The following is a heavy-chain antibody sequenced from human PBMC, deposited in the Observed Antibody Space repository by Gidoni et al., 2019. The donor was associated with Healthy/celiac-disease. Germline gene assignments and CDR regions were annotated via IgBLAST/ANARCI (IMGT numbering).Heavy chain of an antibody. D-gene: IGHD6-19*01. CDR2: ISSSSSYI. CDR1: EFTSSSYR. V-gene: IGHV3-21*01. J-gene: IGHJ4*02. Sequence: EVQLVESVGGLVKPGGSVRLSGAASEFTSSSYRMNWVRQAPGKGLEWVSSISSSSSYIYYADSVKGRFTISRDNAKNSLYLQMNSLSAEDTAVYYCAREGGSGWYEVDYWGQGTLVTVSS. CDR3: AREGGSGWYEVDY.